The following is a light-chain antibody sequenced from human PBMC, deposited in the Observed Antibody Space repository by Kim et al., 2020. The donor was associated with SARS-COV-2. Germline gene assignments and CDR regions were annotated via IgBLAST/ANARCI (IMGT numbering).Light chain of an antibody. V-gene: IGLV3-1*01. CDR1: KVGDND. CDR2: EDS. J-gene: IGLJ1*01. Sequence: VSPGQTAIITWSRDKVGDNDACWYQQKAGQSLVLVIYEDSKRPSRIPERFSGSNSGNAATLTISETQGMDEADYYYLAGDSSAAVFGTGTNVTVL. CDR3: LAGDSSAAV.